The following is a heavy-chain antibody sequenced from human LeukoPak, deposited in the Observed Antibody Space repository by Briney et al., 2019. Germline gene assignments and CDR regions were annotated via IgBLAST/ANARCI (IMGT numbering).Heavy chain of an antibody. CDR2: IRSKAYGGAT. J-gene: IGHJ4*02. CDR1: GFTFGDYA. D-gene: IGHD3-3*01. CDR3: TRGLIGDDFWSGYYPYYFDY. Sequence: SLRLSCIASGFTFGDYAMSWFRQAPGKGLEWVGFIRSKAYGGATEYAASVKGRFTISRDDSKSIAYLQMNSLKTEDTAVYYCTRGLIGDDFWSGYYPYYFDYWGQGTLVTVSS. V-gene: IGHV3-49*03.